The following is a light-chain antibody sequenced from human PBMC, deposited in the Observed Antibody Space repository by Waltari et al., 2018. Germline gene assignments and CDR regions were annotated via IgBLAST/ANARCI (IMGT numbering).Light chain of an antibody. V-gene: IGLV7-46*01. Sequence: QAVVTQEPSLTVSPGGTVTLTCGSNTGAVTSGHYPYWFQQKPGQAPRTLIYDTNNKQSWTPARFSGSLLGGKGALTPSGAQPEDEAEYYCSLSYSGAVVFGGGTKLTVL. CDR3: SLSYSGAVV. CDR1: TGAVTSGHY. CDR2: DTN. J-gene: IGLJ2*01.